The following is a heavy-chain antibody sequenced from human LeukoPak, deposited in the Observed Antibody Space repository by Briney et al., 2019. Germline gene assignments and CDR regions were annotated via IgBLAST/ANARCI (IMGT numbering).Heavy chain of an antibody. CDR1: GFTFSSYG. V-gene: IGHV3-30*02. CDR2: IRYDGSNK. D-gene: IGHD5-18*01. J-gene: IGHJ4*02. Sequence: GGSLRLSCAASGFTFSSYGMHWVRQAPGKGLEWVAFIRYDGSNKYYADSVKGRFTISRDNSKNTLYLQMNRLRAEDTAVYYCAKGLERGYSYGPAENFDYWGQGTLVTVSS. CDR3: AKGLERGYSYGPAENFDY.